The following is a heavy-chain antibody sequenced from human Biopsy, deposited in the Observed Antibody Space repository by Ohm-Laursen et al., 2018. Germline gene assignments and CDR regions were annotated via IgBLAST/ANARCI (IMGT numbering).Heavy chain of an antibody. Sequence: SLRLSCAASGFTFSSYGMSWVRQAPGKGLEWVSVLSGSGGTTYYADSVKGRFTISRDNSKNTLYLQMNSLTAEDTAVYYCAKTFLGSSFLYDYWGQGTLVTVSS. V-gene: IGHV3-23*01. CDR1: GFTFSSYG. J-gene: IGHJ4*02. D-gene: IGHD2-15*01. CDR3: AKTFLGSSFLYDY. CDR2: LSGSGGTT.